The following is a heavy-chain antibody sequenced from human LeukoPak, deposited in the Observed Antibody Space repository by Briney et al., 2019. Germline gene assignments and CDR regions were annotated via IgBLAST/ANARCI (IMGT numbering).Heavy chain of an antibody. CDR2: ISSSGSTI. CDR1: GFTFSKFG. J-gene: IGHJ5*02. D-gene: IGHD5-12*01. Sequence: GGSLRLSCTTSGFTFSKFGMHWIRQAPGKGLEWVSYISSSGSTIYYADSVKGRFTISRDNAKNSLYLQMNSLRAEDTAVYYCARDGIVATTWGQGTLVTVSS. CDR3: ARDGIVATT. V-gene: IGHV3-11*01.